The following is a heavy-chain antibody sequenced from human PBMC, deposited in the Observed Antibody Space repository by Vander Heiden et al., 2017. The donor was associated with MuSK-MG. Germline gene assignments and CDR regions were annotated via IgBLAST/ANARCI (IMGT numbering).Heavy chain of an antibody. CDR2: ISGSDRT. V-gene: IGHV3-23*01. D-gene: IGHD3-9*01. CDR1: GFTFSGYA. Sequence: VQLLESGGGLVQSGGSLRLSCAASGFTFSGYAMDWVRQAPGKGLEWVSGISGSDRTYYADSVKGRFSISRDNSKSTLYLQMNSLRAEDTAVYYCAQASPLDFVTGYPPYYFDYWGQGALVTVSS. J-gene: IGHJ4*02. CDR3: AQASPLDFVTGYPPYYFDY.